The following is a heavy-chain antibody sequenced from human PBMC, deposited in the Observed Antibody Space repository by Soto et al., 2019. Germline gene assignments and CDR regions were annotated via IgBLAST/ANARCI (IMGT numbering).Heavy chain of an antibody. D-gene: IGHD6-13*01. CDR1: GYTFTSYG. J-gene: IGHJ5*02. CDR2: ISAYNGNT. CDR3: ASSKSSSWYDWFDP. V-gene: IGHV1-18*01. Sequence: ASVKVSCKASGYTFTSYGISWVRQAPGQGLEWMGWISAYNGNTNYAQKLQGRVTMTTDTSTSTAYMELRSLRSDDTAVYYCASSKSSSWYDWFDPWGQGTLVTVSS.